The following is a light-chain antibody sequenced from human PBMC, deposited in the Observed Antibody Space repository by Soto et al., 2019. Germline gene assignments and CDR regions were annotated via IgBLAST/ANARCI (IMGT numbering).Light chain of an antibody. V-gene: IGLV2-8*01. J-gene: IGLJ1*01. Sequence: QSALTQPLSSSVSPGQSVTISCTGTKNDIGVYDFVSWYQHHPGKAPRLIIYEVVQRPSGVPDRFSGSKSGNTASLTVSGLQAADEADYFCKSYARSKTYVFGSGTKVTVL. CDR3: KSYARSKTYV. CDR2: EVV. CDR1: KNDIGVYDF.